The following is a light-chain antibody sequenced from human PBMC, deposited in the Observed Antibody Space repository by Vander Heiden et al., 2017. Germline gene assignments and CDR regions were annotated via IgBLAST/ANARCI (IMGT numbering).Light chain of an antibody. CDR2: DVS. J-gene: IGLJ1*01. Sequence: QSALTQPASVSGSPGQSITISCTGTSSDVGGYNYGSWYQQHPGKAPKLMIYDVSNRPSGVSNRFSGSKSGNTASLTISGLQAEDEADYYCSSYTGRSTYVFGTGTKVTVL. CDR3: SSYTGRSTYV. CDR1: SSDVGGYNY. V-gene: IGLV2-14*01.